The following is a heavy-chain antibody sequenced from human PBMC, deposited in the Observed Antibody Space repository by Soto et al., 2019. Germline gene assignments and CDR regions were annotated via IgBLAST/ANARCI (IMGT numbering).Heavy chain of an antibody. V-gene: IGHV3-53*01. J-gene: IGHJ6*02. Sequence: LRLSCAASGFTVSSNYMSWVRQAPGKGLEWVSVIYSGGSTYYADSVKGRFTISRDNSKNTLYLQMNSLRAEDTAVYYCARDSRVPPWGYYGMDVWGQGTTVTVSS. CDR1: GFTVSSNY. D-gene: IGHD7-27*01. CDR3: ARDSRVPPWGYYGMDV. CDR2: IYSGGST.